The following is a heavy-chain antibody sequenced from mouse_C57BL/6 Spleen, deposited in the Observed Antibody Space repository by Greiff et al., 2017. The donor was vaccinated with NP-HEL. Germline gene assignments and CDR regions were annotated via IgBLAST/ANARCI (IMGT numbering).Heavy chain of an antibody. CDR1: GYAFSSSW. D-gene: IGHD2-12*01. CDR3: ARGGDDGLDY. J-gene: IGHJ2*01. Sequence: QVQLQQSGPELVKPGASVKISCKASGYAFSSSWMNWVKQRPGKGLEWIGRIYPGDGDTNYNGKFKGKATLTADKSSSTAYMQLSSLTSEDSAVYFCARGGDDGLDYWGQGTTLTVSS. CDR2: IYPGDGDT. V-gene: IGHV1-82*01.